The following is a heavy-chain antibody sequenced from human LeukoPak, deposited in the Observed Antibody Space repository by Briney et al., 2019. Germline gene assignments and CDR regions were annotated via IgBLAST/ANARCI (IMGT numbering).Heavy chain of an antibody. J-gene: IGHJ3*02. CDR3: ARAHSGSYLGDAFDI. D-gene: IGHD1-26*01. CDR2: INSTSNYI. CDR1: GFTFSSYS. V-gene: IGHV3-21*01. Sequence: ESLRLSCAASGFTFSSYSMNWVRQAPGKGLEWVSSINSTSNYIYTADSVKGRFTIFRDNAKNSVYLQMNSLRAEDTAVYYCARAHSGSYLGDAFDIWGQGTMVTVSS.